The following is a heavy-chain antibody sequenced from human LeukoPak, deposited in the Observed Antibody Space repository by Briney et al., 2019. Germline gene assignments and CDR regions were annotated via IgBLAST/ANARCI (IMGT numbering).Heavy chain of an antibody. V-gene: IGHV4-59*13. J-gene: IGHJ4*02. CDR3: ARWNILTGYSLDY. CDR2: IYYSGST. CDR1: GGSISSYY. Sequence: PSETLSLTCTVSGGSISSYYWSWIRQPPGKGPEWIGYIYYSGSTNYNPSLKSRVTISVDTSKNQFSLKLSSVTAADTAVYYCARWNILTGYSLDYWGQGTLVTVSS. D-gene: IGHD3-9*01.